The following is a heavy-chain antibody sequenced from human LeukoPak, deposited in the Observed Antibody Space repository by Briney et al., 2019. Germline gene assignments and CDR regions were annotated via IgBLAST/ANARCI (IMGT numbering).Heavy chain of an antibody. D-gene: IGHD5-18*01. CDR2: IYYSGST. CDR3: ARDLKEGYSYGIDC. J-gene: IGHJ4*02. Sequence: SETLSLTCTVSGGSISSSSYYWAWIRQPPGKGLEWIGSIYYSGSTYYNPSLKSRVAISVDTSKNQFSLKLSSVTAADTAVYYCARDLKEGYSYGIDCWGQGTLVTVSS. V-gene: IGHV4-39*07. CDR1: GGSISSSSYY.